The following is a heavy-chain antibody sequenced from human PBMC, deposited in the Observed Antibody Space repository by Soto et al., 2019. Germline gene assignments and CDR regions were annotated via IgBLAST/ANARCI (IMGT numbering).Heavy chain of an antibody. J-gene: IGHJ5*02. CDR1: GGSISSYY. D-gene: IGHD1-7*01. Sequence: TFSGGSISSYYWSWIRQPPGKGLEWIGYIYYNGSTNYNPSLKSRVTISVDTSKNQFSLKLSSVTAADTAVYYCARCHGITGTTQGNWFDPWGQGTLVTVSS. V-gene: IGHV4-59*01. CDR3: ARCHGITGTTQGNWFDP. CDR2: IYYNGST.